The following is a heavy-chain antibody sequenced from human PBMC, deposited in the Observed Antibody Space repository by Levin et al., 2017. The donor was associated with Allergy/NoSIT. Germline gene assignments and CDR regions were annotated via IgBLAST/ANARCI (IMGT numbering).Heavy chain of an antibody. Sequence: RGESLKISCAASGFTFSSYAMSWVRQAPGKGLEWVSAISGSGGSTYYADSVKGRFTISRDNSKNTLYLQMNSLRAEDTAVYYCAKDLVRIQLWLHTGDAFDIWGQGTMVTVSS. V-gene: IGHV3-23*01. D-gene: IGHD5-18*01. CDR3: AKDLVRIQLWLHTGDAFDI. CDR2: ISGSGGST. CDR1: GFTFSSYA. J-gene: IGHJ3*02.